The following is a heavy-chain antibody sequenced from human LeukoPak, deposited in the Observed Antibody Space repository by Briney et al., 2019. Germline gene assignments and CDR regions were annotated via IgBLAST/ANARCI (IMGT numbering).Heavy chain of an antibody. CDR3: ARETNYGVRRAFDI. J-gene: IGHJ3*02. Sequence: PSETLSLTCTVSGGSISSYYWSWIRQPPGKGLEWIGYIYYSGSTNYNPSLKSRVTISVDTSKNQFSLKLSSVTAADTAVYYCARETNYGVRRAFDIWGQGTMVTVSS. D-gene: IGHD4-17*01. V-gene: IGHV4-59*12. CDR2: IYYSGST. CDR1: GGSISSYY.